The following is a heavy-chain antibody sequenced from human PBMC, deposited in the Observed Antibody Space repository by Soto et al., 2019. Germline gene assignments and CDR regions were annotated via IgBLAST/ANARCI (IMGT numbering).Heavy chain of an antibody. J-gene: IGHJ4*02. V-gene: IGHV3-74*01. Sequence: EVQLVESGGGLVQPGGSLRLSCAASGFTFSSYWMHWVRQAPGKGLVWVSRINSDGSRISYADSVKGRFTISRDNAKNAWELQMNSLRAEDSDVYYCAREACAGGSCFYFGPEYWGQGTLVTVCS. CDR3: AREACAGGSCFYFGPEY. CDR2: INSDGSRI. CDR1: GFTFSSYW. D-gene: IGHD2-15*01.